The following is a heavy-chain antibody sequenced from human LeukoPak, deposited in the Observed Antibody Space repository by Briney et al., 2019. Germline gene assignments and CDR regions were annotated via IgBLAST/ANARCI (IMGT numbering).Heavy chain of an antibody. J-gene: IGHJ4*02. D-gene: IGHD6-25*01. Sequence: GGSLRPSCAASGFTFSSYWMHWVRQAPGKGLEWVSRIKSDGSITTYADSVKGRFTISRDNAKNTLYLQMNSLRAEDTAVYYCTRRAGWGQGTLVTVSS. CDR3: TRRAG. CDR1: GFTFSSYW. CDR2: IKSDGSIT. V-gene: IGHV3-74*01.